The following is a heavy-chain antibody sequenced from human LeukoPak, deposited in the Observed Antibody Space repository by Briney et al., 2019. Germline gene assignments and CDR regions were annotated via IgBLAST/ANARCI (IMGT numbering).Heavy chain of an antibody. J-gene: IGHJ5*02. CDR3: ARDTPRGLLSNWFDP. D-gene: IGHD2-2*01. CDR1: GYTFTGYY. Sequence: AASVKVSCKASGYTFTGYYMHWVRQAPGQGLEWMGWINPNSGGTNYAQKFQGRVTMTRDTSISTAYMEPSRLRSDDTAVYYCARDTPRGLLSNWFDPWGQGTLVTVSS. CDR2: INPNSGGT. V-gene: IGHV1-2*02.